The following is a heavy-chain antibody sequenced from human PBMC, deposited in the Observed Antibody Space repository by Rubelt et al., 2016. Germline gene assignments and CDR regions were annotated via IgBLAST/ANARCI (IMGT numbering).Heavy chain of an antibody. CDR3: AREGGTYYIFDY. D-gene: IGHD1-26*01. CDR2: ITPMFGTA. J-gene: IGHJ4*02. CDR1: GGTFSRYA. V-gene: IGHV1-69*01. Sequence: QVQLVQSGAEVKKPGSSVKVSCKASGGTFSRYAISWVRQAPGQGLEWMGGITPMFGTANYDQKLQGRVTITADESTGTGYMGLSSLRSEDTAVYYCAREGGTYYIFDYWGQGTLVTVSS.